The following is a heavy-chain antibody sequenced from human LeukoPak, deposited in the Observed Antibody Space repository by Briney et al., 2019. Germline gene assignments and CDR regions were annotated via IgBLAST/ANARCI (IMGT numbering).Heavy chain of an antibody. V-gene: IGHV3-33*06. D-gene: IGHD6-19*01. CDR2: IWYDGSNK. Sequence: PGRSLRLSCAASGFTFSSYGMHWVRQAPGKGLEWVAVIWYDGSNKYYADSVKGRFTISRDNSKNTLYLQMNSLRAEDTAVYYCAKFGVPHRENSCGWYGFDYWGQGTLVTVSS. CDR1: GFTFSSYG. J-gene: IGHJ4*02. CDR3: AKFGVPHRENSCGWYGFDY.